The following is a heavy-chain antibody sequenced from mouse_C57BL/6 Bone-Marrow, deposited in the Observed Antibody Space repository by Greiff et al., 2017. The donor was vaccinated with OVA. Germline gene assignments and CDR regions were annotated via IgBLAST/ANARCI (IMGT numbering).Heavy chain of an antibody. CDR2: ISSGGSYT. D-gene: IGHD2-3*01. CDR1: GFTFSSYG. V-gene: IGHV5-6*01. CDR3: ASNDGYWYFDV. J-gene: IGHJ1*03. Sequence: EVNVVESGGDLVKPGGSLKLSCAASGFTFSSYGMSWVRQTPDKRLEWVATISSGGSYTYYPDSVKGRFTISRDNAKNTLYLQMSSLKSEDTAMYYCASNDGYWYFDVWGTGTTVTVSS.